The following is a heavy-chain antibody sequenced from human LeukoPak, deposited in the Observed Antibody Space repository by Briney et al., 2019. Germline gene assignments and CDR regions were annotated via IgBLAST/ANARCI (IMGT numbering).Heavy chain of an antibody. Sequence: SETLSLTCTVSGGSISSSSYYWGWIRQPPGKGLEWIGSIYYSGSTYYNPSLKSRVAISVDTSKNQFSLKLSSVTAADTAVYYCALRHCSGGSCYGVDYWGQGTLVTVSS. D-gene: IGHD2-15*01. CDR2: IYYSGST. CDR3: ALRHCSGGSCYGVDY. CDR1: GGSISSSSYY. V-gene: IGHV4-39*01. J-gene: IGHJ4*02.